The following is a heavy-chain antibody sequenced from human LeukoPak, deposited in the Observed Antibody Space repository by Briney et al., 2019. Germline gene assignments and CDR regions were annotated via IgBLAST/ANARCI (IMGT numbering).Heavy chain of an antibody. Sequence: SETLSLTCTVSGGSISSSSYYWGWIRQPPGKGLEWIGSIYYSGSTYYNPSLKSRVTISVDTSKNQFSLKLSSVTAADTAVYYCARDLVRGVASSFDHWGQGTLVTVSS. CDR2: IYYSGST. J-gene: IGHJ4*02. CDR1: GGSISSSSYY. V-gene: IGHV4-39*07. CDR3: ARDLVRGVASSFDH. D-gene: IGHD3-10*01.